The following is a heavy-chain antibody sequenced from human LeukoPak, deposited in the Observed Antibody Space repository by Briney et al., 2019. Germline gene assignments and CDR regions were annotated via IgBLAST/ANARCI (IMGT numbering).Heavy chain of an antibody. Sequence: SQTLSLTCTVSGGSISSGGYYWSWIRQHPGKGLEWIGYIYYSGSTYYNPSLKSRVTISVDTSKNQFSLKLSSVTAADTAVYYCARGVDSRSWFYYFDYWGQGTLVTVSS. D-gene: IGHD6-13*01. V-gene: IGHV4-31*03. CDR3: ARGVDSRSWFYYFDY. CDR2: IYYSGST. CDR1: GGSISSGGYY. J-gene: IGHJ4*02.